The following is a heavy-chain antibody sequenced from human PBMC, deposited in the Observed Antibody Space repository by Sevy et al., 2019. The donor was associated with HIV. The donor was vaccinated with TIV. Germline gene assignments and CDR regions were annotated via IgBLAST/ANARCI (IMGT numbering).Heavy chain of an antibody. V-gene: IGHV4-59*02. CDR2: FYYSGRT. Sequence: SDTLSLTCAVSGDSVSSGYWSWIRQPPGKGLEWIGYFYYSGRTHYNPSFKSRVTISVDTSKNQFSLKLTSVTAADTAVYYCAEVSPSYYYGVGAWGQGTTVTVSS. CDR1: GDSVSSGY. J-gene: IGHJ6*02. CDR3: AEVSPSYYYGVGA.